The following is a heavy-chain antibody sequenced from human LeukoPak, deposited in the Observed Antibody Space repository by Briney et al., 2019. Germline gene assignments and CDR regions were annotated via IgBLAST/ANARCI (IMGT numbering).Heavy chain of an antibody. CDR2: IYNNEST. CDR3: ATCGYTYGPDGFDI. V-gene: IGHV4-59*02. J-gene: IGHJ3*02. D-gene: IGHD5-18*01. CDR1: GFSVSNNY. Sequence: GSLRLSCAASGFSVSNNYMSWVRQAPGKGLEWIGYIYNNESTNYNPSLKSRVTISQDTSKKQFSLRLSSVTSADTAVYYCATCGYTYGPDGFDIWGQGTMVTVSS.